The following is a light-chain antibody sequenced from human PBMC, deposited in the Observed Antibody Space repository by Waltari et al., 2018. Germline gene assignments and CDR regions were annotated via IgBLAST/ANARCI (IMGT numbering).Light chain of an antibody. CDR1: QSVNRY. Sequence: EIVLTQSPATLSLSPGERATLSCRASQSVNRYLAWYQQKPGQAPRLLIYDASNRATGIPTRFSGSGSGTDFTLTISSLEPEDFAVYFCQQRSNWPLTFGGGTKVVIK. CDR3: QQRSNWPLT. CDR2: DAS. V-gene: IGKV3-11*01. J-gene: IGKJ4*01.